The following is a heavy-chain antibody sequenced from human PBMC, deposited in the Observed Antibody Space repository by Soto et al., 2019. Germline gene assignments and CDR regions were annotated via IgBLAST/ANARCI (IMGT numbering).Heavy chain of an antibody. J-gene: IGHJ6*02. D-gene: IGHD6-6*01. CDR3: AREGIAARPDYYYGMDV. CDR1: GFTFSSYG. Sequence: AGGSLRLSCAASGFTFSSYGMHWVRQAPGKGLEWVAVIWYDGSNKYYADSVKGRFTISRDNSKNTLYLQMNSLRAEDTAVYYCAREGIAARPDYYYGMDVWGQGTTVTVSS. V-gene: IGHV3-33*01. CDR2: IWYDGSNK.